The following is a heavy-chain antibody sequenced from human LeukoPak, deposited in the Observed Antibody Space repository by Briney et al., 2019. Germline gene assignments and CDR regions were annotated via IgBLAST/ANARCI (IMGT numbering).Heavy chain of an antibody. D-gene: IGHD1-26*01. V-gene: IGHV3-33*01. J-gene: IGHJ4*02. CDR3: ARAPTSYYYFDY. Sequence: GGSLRLSCAASGFTFSSYGMHWVRQAPGKGLEWVAVIWYDGSNKYYADSVKGRFTISRDNSKNTLYLQMNSLRTEDTAVYYCARAPTSYYYFDYWGQGTLVTVSS. CDR2: IWYDGSNK. CDR1: GFTFSSYG.